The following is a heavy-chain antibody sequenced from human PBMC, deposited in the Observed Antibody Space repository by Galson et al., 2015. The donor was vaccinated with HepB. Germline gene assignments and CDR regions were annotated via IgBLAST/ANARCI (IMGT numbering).Heavy chain of an antibody. D-gene: IGHD5-18*01. CDR1: GFTFSDYG. CDR3: AKEKQYLQLWSFDH. J-gene: IGHJ4*02. CDR2: ISFDGSNK. Sequence: SLRLSCAASGFTFSDYGMQWVRQAPGKGLEWVAVISFDGSNKYYADSLKGRFTISRDNSNNTLYLQMSSLRAEDTAVYYCAKEKQYLQLWSFDHWGQGTLVTVSS. V-gene: IGHV3-30*18.